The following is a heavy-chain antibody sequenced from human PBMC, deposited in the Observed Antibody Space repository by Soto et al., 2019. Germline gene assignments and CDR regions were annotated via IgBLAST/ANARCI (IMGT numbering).Heavy chain of an antibody. Sequence: QITLKESGPTLVKPTQTLTLTCTFSGFSLSTSGVGVGWIRQPPGKALEWLALIYWDDDKRYSPSLKSRLTITKDTSKNQVVLTMTNMDPVDTTTYYCAHRQGYCSSTSCYTGATVDYWGQGTLVTVSS. D-gene: IGHD2-2*02. CDR1: GFSLSTSGVG. V-gene: IGHV2-5*02. CDR3: AHRQGYCSSTSCYTGATVDY. J-gene: IGHJ4*02. CDR2: IYWDDDK.